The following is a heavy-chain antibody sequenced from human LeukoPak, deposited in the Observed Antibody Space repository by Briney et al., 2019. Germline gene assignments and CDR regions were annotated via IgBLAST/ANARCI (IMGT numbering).Heavy chain of an antibody. Sequence: ASVKVSCKASGYTFTKSGISWVRQATGQGLEWMGWMNPNSGNTGYAQKFQGRVTMTRNTSISTAYMELSSLRSEDTAVYYCARGDTWIQSYRYYGMDVWGQGTTVTVSS. CDR2: MNPNSGNT. D-gene: IGHD5-18*01. J-gene: IGHJ6*02. V-gene: IGHV1-8*01. CDR3: ARGDTWIQSYRYYGMDV. CDR1: GYTFTKSG.